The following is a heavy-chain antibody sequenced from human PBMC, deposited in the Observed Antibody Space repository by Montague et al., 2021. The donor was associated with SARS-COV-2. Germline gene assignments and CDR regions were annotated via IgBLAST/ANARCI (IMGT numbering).Heavy chain of an antibody. J-gene: IGHJ6*02. D-gene: IGHD3-9*01. CDR1: GGSISSSSYY. CDR3: ARQDDILTGYYYYGMDV. CDR2: IYYSGST. V-gene: IGHV4-39*01. Sequence: SETLSLTCTVSGGSISSSSYYWGWIRQPPGKGLEWIGSIYYSGSTYYNPSLKNRVTISVDTSKNQFSLKLSSVTAADTAVYYCARQDDILTGYYYYGMDVWGQGTTVTVSS.